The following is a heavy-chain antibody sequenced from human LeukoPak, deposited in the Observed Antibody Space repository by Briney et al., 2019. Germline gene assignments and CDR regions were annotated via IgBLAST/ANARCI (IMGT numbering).Heavy chain of an antibody. CDR1: GFTFGDYA. V-gene: IGHV3-49*03. D-gene: IGHD1-26*01. CDR3: TRDSRGIVGATRLVVPGFYFDP. J-gene: IGHJ5*02. Sequence: GGSLRLSCTASGFTFGDYAMSWFRQAPGKGLEWVGFIRSKAYGGTTEYAASVKGRFTISRDDSKSIAYLQMNSLKTEDTAVYYCTRDSRGIVGATRLVVPGFYFDPWGQGTLVTVSS. CDR2: IRSKAYGGTT.